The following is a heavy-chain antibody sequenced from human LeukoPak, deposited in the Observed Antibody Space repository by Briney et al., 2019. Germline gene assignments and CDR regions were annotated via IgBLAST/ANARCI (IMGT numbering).Heavy chain of an antibody. CDR1: GYSFTSYW. CDR3: ARQITGTTAKNYYYYGMDV. Sequence: GESLKISCKGSGYSFTSYWIGWVRQVPGKGLEWMGIIYPGDSDTRYSPSFQGQVTISADKSISTAYLQWSSLKASDTAMYYCARQITGTTAKNYYYYGMDVWGQGTTVTVSS. D-gene: IGHD1-20*01. J-gene: IGHJ6*02. V-gene: IGHV5-51*01. CDR2: IYPGDSDT.